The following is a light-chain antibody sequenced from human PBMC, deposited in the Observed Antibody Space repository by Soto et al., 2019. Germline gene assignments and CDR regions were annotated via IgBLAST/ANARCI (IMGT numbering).Light chain of an antibody. CDR2: DAY. CDR1: QSVSRSN. CDR3: QQRHMWPIT. V-gene: IGKV3D-20*02. Sequence: EIVLTQSPGTLSLSPGERASLSCRASQSVSRSNLAWYQQKPGQAPRLLIYDAYNRATGIPPRFSGSGSGTDFTLTISSLEPEDSAVYYCQQRHMWPITFGQGTRLEIK. J-gene: IGKJ5*01.